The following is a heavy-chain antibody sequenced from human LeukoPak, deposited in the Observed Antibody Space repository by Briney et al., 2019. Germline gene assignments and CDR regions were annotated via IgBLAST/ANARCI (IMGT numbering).Heavy chain of an antibody. CDR2: ILSDGSNL. J-gene: IGHJ4*02. CDR1: GFTFSSAG. D-gene: IGHD1-26*01. CDR3: AKDRGTYYFGDY. V-gene: IGHV3-30*02. Sequence: GGSLRLSCAASGFTFSSAGMHWVRQAPGKGLEWMAFILSDGSNLYYADSVKGRFTISRDNSKNTLYMQMNSLRAEDTAVYYGAKDRGTYYFGDYWGQGTLVTVSS.